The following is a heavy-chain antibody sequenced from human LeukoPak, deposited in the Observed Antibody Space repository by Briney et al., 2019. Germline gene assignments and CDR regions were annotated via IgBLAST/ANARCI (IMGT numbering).Heavy chain of an antibody. CDR3: SKDRGGTYGDYFDY. V-gene: IGHV3-23*01. Sequence: PGGSLRLSCAPSVFTSSKYAMSGVPPAPAGGVEWVSGFSGGGGTTYSADSVKGRFTISRDNSKNTLYLQMNSLRAEDTAVYYWSKDRGGTYGDYFDYWGQGIPVTVSS. J-gene: IGHJ4*02. CDR1: VFTSSKYA. D-gene: IGHD4-17*01. CDR2: FSGGGGTT.